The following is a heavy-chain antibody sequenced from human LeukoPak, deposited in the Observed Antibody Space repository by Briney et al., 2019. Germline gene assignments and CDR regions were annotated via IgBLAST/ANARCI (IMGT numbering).Heavy chain of an antibody. Sequence: PGGSLRLSCAASGFTVSSNYMSWVRQAPGKGLEWVSVIYSGGSTYYADSVKGRFTISRDNSKNTLYLQMNSLRAEDTAVYYCAIVRGVNYFDYWGQGTLVTVSS. CDR1: GFTVSSNY. J-gene: IGHJ4*02. CDR3: AIVRGVNYFDY. CDR2: IYSGGST. V-gene: IGHV3-53*01. D-gene: IGHD3-10*01.